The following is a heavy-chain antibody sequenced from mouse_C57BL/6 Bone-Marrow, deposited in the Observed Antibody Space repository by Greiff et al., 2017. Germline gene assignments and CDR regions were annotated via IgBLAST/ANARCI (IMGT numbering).Heavy chain of an antibody. CDR3: ARTFAY. V-gene: IGHV5-17*01. CDR1: GFTFSDYG. Sequence: EVKLMESGGGLVKPGGSLKLSCAASGFTFSDYGMHWVRQAPEKGLEWVAYISSGSSTIYYAETVKGRFTISRDNAKNTLFLQMTSLRSEDTAMYYCARTFAYWGQGTLVTVSA. J-gene: IGHJ3*01. CDR2: ISSGSSTI.